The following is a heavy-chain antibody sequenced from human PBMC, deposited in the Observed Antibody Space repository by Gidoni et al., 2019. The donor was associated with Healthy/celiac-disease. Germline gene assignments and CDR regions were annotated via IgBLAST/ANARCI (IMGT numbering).Heavy chain of an antibody. Sequence: QVQLPQWGAGLLKPSETLSLTCAVYGVSFSGYYWSWIRQPPGKGLEWIGEINHSGSTNYNPSLKSRVTISVDTSKNQVALKRSSVTAADTAVYYCARGGRCSSTSCYRRHWFDPWGQGTLVTVSS. D-gene: IGHD2-2*01. CDR1: GVSFSGYY. V-gene: IGHV4-34*01. CDR2: INHSGST. J-gene: IGHJ5*02. CDR3: ARGGRCSSTSCYRRHWFDP.